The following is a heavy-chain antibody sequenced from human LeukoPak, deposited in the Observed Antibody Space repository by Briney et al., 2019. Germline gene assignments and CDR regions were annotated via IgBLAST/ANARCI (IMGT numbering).Heavy chain of an antibody. V-gene: IGHV3-64*01. Sequence: GGSLRLSCAASGFTFSSYAMHWVRQAPGKGLEYVSAISSNGGSTYYANSVKGRFTISRDNSKNTLYLQTGSLRAEDMAVYYCARDRVTMVRGAPAYYYYYGMDVWGQGTTVTVSS. D-gene: IGHD3-10*01. CDR2: ISSNGGST. CDR1: GFTFSSYA. J-gene: IGHJ6*02. CDR3: ARDRVTMVRGAPAYYYYYGMDV.